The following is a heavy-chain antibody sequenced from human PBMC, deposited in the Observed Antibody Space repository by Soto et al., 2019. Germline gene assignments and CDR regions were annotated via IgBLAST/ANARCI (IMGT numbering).Heavy chain of an antibody. Sequence: QVQLVQSGAEVKKPGSSVKVSCKGSGGTFNRYTITWVRQAPGQGLEWMGRIIPMFGIASYAQNFQGRVTITAYKSTITAHMELSSLRSEETVVYYCARDSVRSNVVPAVISAVDDWREATTVT. CDR3: ARDSVRSNVVPAVISAVDD. CDR2: IIPMFGIA. D-gene: IGHD2-2*01. J-gene: IGHJ6*02. CDR1: GGTFNRYT. V-gene: IGHV1-69*08.